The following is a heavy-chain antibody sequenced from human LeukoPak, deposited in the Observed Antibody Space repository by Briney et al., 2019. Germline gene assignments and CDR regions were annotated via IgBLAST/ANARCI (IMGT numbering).Heavy chain of an antibody. Sequence: SETLSLTCTVSGGSISSYYWSWIRQPPGRGLEWIGYIYYSGSTNYNPSLKSRVTISVDTSKNQFSLRLSSVTAADTAVYYCARDNIVVVAATKAYYFDYWGQGTLVTVSS. D-gene: IGHD2-15*01. CDR1: GGSISSYY. V-gene: IGHV4-59*01. CDR3: ARDNIVVVAATKAYYFDY. J-gene: IGHJ4*02. CDR2: IYYSGST.